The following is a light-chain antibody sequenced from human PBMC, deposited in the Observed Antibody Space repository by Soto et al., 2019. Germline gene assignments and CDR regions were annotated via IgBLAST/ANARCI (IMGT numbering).Light chain of an antibody. CDR2: DAS. J-gene: IGKJ5*01. CDR3: LQYNGYYRT. V-gene: IGKV1-5*01. CDR1: QTISGW. Sequence: YITQNPSTLSASVGDTVTITCRASQTISGWLAWYQQRPGKAPNLLIFDASTLESGVPSRFSGSGSGTTFTLTISSLQSDDFATYYCLQYNGYYRTFGQGTRLEI.